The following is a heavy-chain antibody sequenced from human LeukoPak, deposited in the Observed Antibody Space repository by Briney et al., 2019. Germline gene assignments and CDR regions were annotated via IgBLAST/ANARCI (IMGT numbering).Heavy chain of an antibody. CDR1: GDSIRTYH. CDR2: IYNGGLT. J-gene: IGHJ5*02. CDR3: ARDRRHSYGAYFDP. D-gene: IGHD5-18*01. Sequence: PSETLSLTCTVSGDSIRTYHWSWVPESPEKGLEWSGYIYNGGLTSYNPSLKSRVTISVDTSKAQSSLNRYSVTAADTAGYFCARDRRHSYGAYFDPWGQGILVTVSS. V-gene: IGHV4-59*01.